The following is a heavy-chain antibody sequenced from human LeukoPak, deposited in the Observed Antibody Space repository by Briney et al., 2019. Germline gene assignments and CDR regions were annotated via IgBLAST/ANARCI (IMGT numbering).Heavy chain of an antibody. V-gene: IGHV4-4*07. CDR3: ARGNMTTVTTGYDY. D-gene: IGHD4-17*01. J-gene: IGHJ4*02. CDR2: LYTGANI. Sequence: SETLSLICSVSGGPINDYSWNWIRQPAGKGLEWIGCLYTGANIVYNPSLKSRVTISVDTSKNQFSLKLSSVTAADTAVYYCARGNMTTVTTGYDYWGQGTLVTVSS. CDR1: GGPINDYS.